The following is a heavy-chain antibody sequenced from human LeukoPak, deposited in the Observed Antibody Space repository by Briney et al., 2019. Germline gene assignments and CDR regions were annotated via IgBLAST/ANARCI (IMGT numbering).Heavy chain of an antibody. D-gene: IGHD6-13*01. V-gene: IGHV3-23*01. CDR1: GFTFSSYA. Sequence: PGGSLRLSCAASGFTFSSYAMSWVRQAPGKGLEWVSAISGSGGSTYYADSVKGRFTISRDNSKNTLYLQMNSLRAEDTAVYYCARDPGASYSSSWYTWYFDYWGQGTLVTVSS. CDR2: ISGSGGST. J-gene: IGHJ4*02. CDR3: ARDPGASYSSSWYTWYFDY.